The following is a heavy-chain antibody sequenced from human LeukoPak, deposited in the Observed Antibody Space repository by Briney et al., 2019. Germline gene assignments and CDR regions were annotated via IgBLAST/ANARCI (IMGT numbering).Heavy chain of an antibody. J-gene: IGHJ5*02. D-gene: IGHD3-22*01. CDR2: TYYSGST. V-gene: IGHV4-30-4*01. CDR1: GGSISSGDYY. Sequence: PSQTLSLTCTVSGGSISSGDYYWSWIRQPPGKGLEWIEYTYYSGSTYYNPSLKSRVTISVDTSKNQLSLKLSSVTAADTAVYYCARPYYYDSRIDPWGQGTLVTVSS. CDR3: ARPYYYDSRIDP.